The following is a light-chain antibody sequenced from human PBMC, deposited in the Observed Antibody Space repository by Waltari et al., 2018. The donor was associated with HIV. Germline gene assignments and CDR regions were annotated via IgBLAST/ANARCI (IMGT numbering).Light chain of an antibody. CDR1: SSHIGNNA. J-gene: IGLJ1*01. CDR3: AAWDDYLNGYV. Sequence: QSVLTQPPSVSEAPSQRVTISCSGSSSHIGNNAVTCYQQVPGKAPKLFIYYDDLLSSGVSDRFSGSKSGTSASLAIRGLQSEDEAEYYCAAWDDYLNGYVFGSGTKVTVL. CDR2: YDD. V-gene: IGLV1-36*01.